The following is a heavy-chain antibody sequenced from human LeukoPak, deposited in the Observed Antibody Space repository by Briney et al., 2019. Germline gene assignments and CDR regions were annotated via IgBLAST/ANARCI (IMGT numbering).Heavy chain of an antibody. J-gene: IGHJ6*02. CDR2: FDAKDGER. CDR1: GDTLTDLS. Sequence: GASVKVSCKVSGDTLTDLSMHWVRQAPGKGLEWMGSFDAKDGERIYAQKFEGRVTMTEDTSTDTAYMEMSRLTSEDTAVYYCATHDHIVVVPAGDHSYYGMDVWGQGTAVTVSS. D-gene: IGHD2-2*01. CDR3: ATHDHIVVVPAGDHSYYGMDV. V-gene: IGHV1-24*01.